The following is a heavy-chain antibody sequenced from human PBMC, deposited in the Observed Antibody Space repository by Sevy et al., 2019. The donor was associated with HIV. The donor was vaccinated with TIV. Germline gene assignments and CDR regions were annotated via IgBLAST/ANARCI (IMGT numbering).Heavy chain of an antibody. CDR3: ARVGELSSKNWFDP. J-gene: IGHJ5*02. CDR1: GGTFSSYA. CDR2: IIPIFCTA. Sequence: ASVKVSCKASGGTFSSYAISWVRQAPGQGLEWMGGIIPIFCTANYAQKFQGRVTITADESTSTAYMELSSLRSEDTAVYYCARVGELSSKNWFDPWGQGTLVTVSS. V-gene: IGHV1-69*13. D-gene: IGHD3-16*02.